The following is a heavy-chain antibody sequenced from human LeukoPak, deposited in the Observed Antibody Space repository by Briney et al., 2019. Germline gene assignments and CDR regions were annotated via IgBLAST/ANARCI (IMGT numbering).Heavy chain of an antibody. CDR1: GYTFTSYG. D-gene: IGHD6-13*01. V-gene: IGHV1-18*01. CDR2: ISAYNGNT. CDR3: ARQAAAGTATEAFDI. J-gene: IGHJ3*02. Sequence: ASVKVSCKASGYTFTSYGISWVRQAPGQGLEWMGWISAYNGNTNYAQKLQGRVTMTTDTSTSTAYMELRSLRSDDTAVYYCARQAAAGTATEAFDIWGQGTMVTVSS.